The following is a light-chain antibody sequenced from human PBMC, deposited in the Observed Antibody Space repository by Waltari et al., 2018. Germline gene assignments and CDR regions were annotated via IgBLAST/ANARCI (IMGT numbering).Light chain of an antibody. V-gene: IGKV1-39*01. CDR3: QQSYSTPRT. Sequence: DLQMTQSPSSLSASVVDRVTITCRASQSISSYLNWYQQKPGKAPKPLIYAASSLQSGVPSRFSGSGSGTDFTLTISSLQPEDFATYYCQQSYSTPRTFGQGTKVEIK. CDR2: AAS. CDR1: QSISSY. J-gene: IGKJ1*01.